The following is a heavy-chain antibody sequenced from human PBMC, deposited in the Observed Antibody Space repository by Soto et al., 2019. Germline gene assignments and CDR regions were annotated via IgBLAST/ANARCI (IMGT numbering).Heavy chain of an antibody. V-gene: IGHV3-30*18. Sequence: LRLSCAASGFTFSTYGMQWVRQAPGKGLEWVAVISYDGYLKYYVDAVKGRFTVARDNSKNTLFLEMNSLRVEDTAVYFCAKDFKVSGSHYGTLNYYYGMDVWGQGTTVIVSS. CDR3: AKDFKVSGSHYGTLNYYYGMDV. CDR1: GFTFSTYG. CDR2: ISYDGYLK. J-gene: IGHJ6*02. D-gene: IGHD3-10*01.